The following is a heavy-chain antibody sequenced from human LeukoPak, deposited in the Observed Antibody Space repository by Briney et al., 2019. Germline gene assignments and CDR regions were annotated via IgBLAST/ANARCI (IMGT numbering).Heavy chain of an antibody. CDR3: ARESRRAALDY. Sequence: GGSLRLSCAASGFTFSFYSMNWVRQAPGKGLEWVSSMSVSSGLIYYADSVKGRFTISRDNAKNSLYLQMNSLRAEDTAVYYRARESRRAALDYWGQGTLVTVSS. V-gene: IGHV3-21*01. CDR2: MSVSSGLI. D-gene: IGHD2-15*01. CDR1: GFTFSFYS. J-gene: IGHJ4*02.